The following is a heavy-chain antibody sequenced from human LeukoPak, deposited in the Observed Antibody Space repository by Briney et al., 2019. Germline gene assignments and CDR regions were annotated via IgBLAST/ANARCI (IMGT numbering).Heavy chain of an antibody. J-gene: IGHJ4*02. D-gene: IGHD3-9*01. Sequence: GGSLRLSCAASGFTFSSYAMSWVRQAPGKGLEWVSAISGSGGSTYYADSVKGRFTISRDNSKNTLYLQMNSLIAEDTALYYCAKEGLRYFDSPPFDYWGQGTLVTVSS. CDR1: GFTFSSYA. CDR3: AKEGLRYFDSPPFDY. CDR2: ISGSGGST. V-gene: IGHV3-23*01.